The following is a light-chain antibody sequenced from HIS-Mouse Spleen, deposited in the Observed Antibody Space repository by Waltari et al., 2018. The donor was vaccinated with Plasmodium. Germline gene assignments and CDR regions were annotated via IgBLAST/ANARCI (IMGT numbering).Light chain of an antibody. J-gene: IGKJ1*01. V-gene: IGKV1-39*01. CDR1: QSMSHY. CDR3: QQSYSTWT. Sequence: DIQMTQSPSSLSASVGDRVTITCRASQSMSHYLNWYQQKPGKAPKFLIYAASTLQSAVPSRFSGSGSGTDFTLTISSLQPEDFATYYCQQSYSTWTFGQGTKVEIK. CDR2: AAS.